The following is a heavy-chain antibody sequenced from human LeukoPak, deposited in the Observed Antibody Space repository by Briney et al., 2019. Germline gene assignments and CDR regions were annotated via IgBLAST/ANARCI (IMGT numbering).Heavy chain of an antibody. J-gene: IGHJ6*03. D-gene: IGHD3-10*01. CDR2: VDPEDGET. CDR1: GYTFTDYY. CDR3: ATDLHYGSGSRYMDV. Sequence: GASVKISCKVSGYTFTDYYMHWVQQAPGKGLEWMGLVDPEDGETIYAEKFQGRVIITADTSTDTAYMELSSLRSEDTAVYYCATDLHYGSGSRYMDVWGKGTTVTVSS. V-gene: IGHV1-69-2*01.